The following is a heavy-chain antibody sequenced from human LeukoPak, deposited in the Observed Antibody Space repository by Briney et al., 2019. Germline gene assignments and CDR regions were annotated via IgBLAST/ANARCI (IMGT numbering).Heavy chain of an antibody. CDR3: ARSYSSSWLRGLNFDY. J-gene: IGHJ4*02. CDR2: ISGSGGST. CDR1: GFTFSSYA. V-gene: IGHV3-23*01. Sequence: GGSLRLSCAASGFTFSSYAMSWVRQAPGKGLEWVSAISGSGGSTYYADSVKGRFTISRDNSKNTLYLQMNSLRAEDTAVYHCARSYSSSWLRGLNFDYWGQGTLVTVSS. D-gene: IGHD6-13*01.